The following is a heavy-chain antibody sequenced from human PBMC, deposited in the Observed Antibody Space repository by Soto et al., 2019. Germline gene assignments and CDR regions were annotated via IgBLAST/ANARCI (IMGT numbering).Heavy chain of an antibody. V-gene: IGHV4-34*01. J-gene: IGHJ5*02. CDR3: ARLGDFWGGYATWFDP. CDR2: INHSGST. D-gene: IGHD3-3*01. Sequence: SETLSLTCAVYGGSFSGYYWSWIRQPPGKGLEWIGEINHSGSTNYNPSLKSRVTMSVDTSKNQISLKLSSVTAADTAVYYCARLGDFWGGYATWFDPWGQGALVTVSS. CDR1: GGSFSGYY.